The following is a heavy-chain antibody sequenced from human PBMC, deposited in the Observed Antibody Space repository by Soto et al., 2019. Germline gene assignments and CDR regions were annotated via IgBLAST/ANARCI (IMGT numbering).Heavy chain of an antibody. V-gene: IGHV3-23*01. Sequence: GGSLRLSCAASGFTFSSYAMSWVRQAPGKGLEWVSAISGSGGSTYYADSVKGRFTISRDNSKNTFYLQMNSLRAKDTAVYYCAKDPRRRAYDILTGYYFPDSSLEQPIRNSKFRYYYYYMDVWGKGTTVTVSS. D-gene: IGHD3-9*01. J-gene: IGHJ6*03. CDR2: ISGSGGST. CDR3: AKDPRRRAYDILTGYYFPDSSLEQPIRNSKFRYYYYYMDV. CDR1: GFTFSSYA.